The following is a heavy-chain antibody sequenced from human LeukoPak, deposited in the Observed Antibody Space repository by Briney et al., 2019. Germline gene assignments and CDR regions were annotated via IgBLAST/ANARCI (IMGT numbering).Heavy chain of an antibody. CDR3: ARARARIAAAGTNWFDP. J-gene: IGHJ5*02. CDR1: GYTFTSYD. D-gene: IGHD6-13*01. V-gene: IGHV1-8*01. Sequence: ASVKVSCKASGYTFTSYDINWVRQATGQGLEWMGWMNPNSGNTGYAQKFQGRVTMTRNTSISTAYMELSSLRSEDTAVYYCARARARIAAAGTNWFDPWGREPWSPSPQ. CDR2: MNPNSGNT.